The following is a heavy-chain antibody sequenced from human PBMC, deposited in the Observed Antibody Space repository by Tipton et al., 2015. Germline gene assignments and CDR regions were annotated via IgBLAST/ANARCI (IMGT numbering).Heavy chain of an antibody. CDR1: GRAISSSNW. V-gene: IGHV4-4*02. CDR2: IHHGGST. D-gene: IGHD3-3*01. CDR3: ARGGYYDFLSGHYYGMDV. Sequence: TLSLTCAVSGRAISSSNWWSWVRQPPGKGLEWIGEIHHGGSTNYNPSLKSRVTISEDTSKTQFSLELRSVTAADTAVYYCARGGYYDFLSGHYYGMDVWGQGTTVIV. J-gene: IGHJ6*02.